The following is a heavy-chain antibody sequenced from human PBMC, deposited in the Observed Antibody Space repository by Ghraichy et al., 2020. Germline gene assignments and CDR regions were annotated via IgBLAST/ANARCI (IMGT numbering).Heavy chain of an antibody. D-gene: IGHD3-16*01. J-gene: IGHJ4*02. CDR1: GFPFSSNY. CDR3: ATGFGASRY. Sequence: GGSLRLSCAASGFPFSSNYMTWVRQAPGKGLEWVANIKQGGSAKYYVDFVKGRFTISRDDAKSSLYLEMNNLRDEDTAIYYCATGFGASRYWGQGTRVTVSS. V-gene: IGHV3-7*05. CDR2: IKQGGSAK.